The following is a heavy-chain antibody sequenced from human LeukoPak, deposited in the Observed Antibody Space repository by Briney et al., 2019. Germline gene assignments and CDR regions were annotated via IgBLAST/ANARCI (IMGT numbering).Heavy chain of an antibody. D-gene: IGHD6-13*01. V-gene: IGHV3-74*01. Sequence: GGSLRLSCAASGFTFSSYWMHWVRQAPGKGLVWVSRINTDGSSTSYADSVKGRFTISRDNAKNTLYLQMNSLRAEDTAVYYCAREGDYSSSWYPPDYWGQGTLVTVSS. CDR2: INTDGSST. J-gene: IGHJ4*02. CDR3: AREGDYSSSWYPPDY. CDR1: GFTFSSYW.